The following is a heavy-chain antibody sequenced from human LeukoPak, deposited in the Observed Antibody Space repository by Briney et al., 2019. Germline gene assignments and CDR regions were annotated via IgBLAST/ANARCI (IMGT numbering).Heavy chain of an antibody. D-gene: IGHD2-15*01. CDR1: GGSFSGYY. Sequence: KLSETLSLTCAVYGGSFSGYYWSWIRQPPGKGLEWIGEINHSGSTNYNPSLKSRVTISVDTSKNQFSLKLSTVTAADTAVYYCARVRKAFLGYCSGGSCYADYWGQGTLVTVSS. CDR3: ARVRKAFLGYCSGGSCYADY. V-gene: IGHV4-34*01. J-gene: IGHJ4*02. CDR2: INHSGST.